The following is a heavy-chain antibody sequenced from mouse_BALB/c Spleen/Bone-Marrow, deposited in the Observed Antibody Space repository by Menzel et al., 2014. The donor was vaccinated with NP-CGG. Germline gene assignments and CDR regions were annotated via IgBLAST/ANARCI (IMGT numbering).Heavy chain of an antibody. Sequence: VQLQQSGAGLVKPGASVKLSCTASGFNIKGTYIHWVKQRPEQGLEWIGRIDSANDNTKYDPKFQGKATITADTSSSTAYLQLSSLTSEDTAVYYCASYVYGYYFDYWGQGTTLTVSS. CDR1: GFNIKGTY. D-gene: IGHD2-2*01. CDR3: ASYVYGYYFDY. CDR2: IDSANDNT. J-gene: IGHJ2*01. V-gene: IGHV14-3*02.